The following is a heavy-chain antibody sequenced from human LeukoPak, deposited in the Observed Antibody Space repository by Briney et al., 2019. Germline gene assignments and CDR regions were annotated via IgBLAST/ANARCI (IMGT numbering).Heavy chain of an antibody. Sequence: APVKVSFKASGYTFTGYCIHWLRQAPGQGLEWMGWINPNSGGTNYAQKFQGTVTMTRDTSINTAYMEVSGLRSDDTAVYYCARGTVRGALPNWFDPWGQGTLVTVAS. D-gene: IGHD3-10*01. CDR2: INPNSGGT. V-gene: IGHV1-2*02. CDR3: ARGTVRGALPNWFDP. CDR1: GYTFTGYC. J-gene: IGHJ5*02.